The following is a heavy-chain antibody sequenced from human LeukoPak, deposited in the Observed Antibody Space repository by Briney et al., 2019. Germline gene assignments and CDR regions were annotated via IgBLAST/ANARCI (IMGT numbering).Heavy chain of an antibody. Sequence: ASVKVSCKASGNTFTSYGISWVRQAPGQGLEWMGWIGANNGNTNYAQKFQGRVTMTTDTSTSTAYMELRSLRSDDTAVYYCARTPPNSYDSSGFYAPFDHWGQGTLVTVSS. CDR1: GNTFTSYG. D-gene: IGHD3-22*01. CDR3: ARTPPNSYDSSGFYAPFDH. V-gene: IGHV1-18*01. J-gene: IGHJ5*02. CDR2: IGANNGNT.